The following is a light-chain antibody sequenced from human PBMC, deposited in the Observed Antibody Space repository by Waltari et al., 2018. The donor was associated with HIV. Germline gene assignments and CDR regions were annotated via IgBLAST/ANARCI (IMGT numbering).Light chain of an antibody. V-gene: IGKV3-11*01. Sequence: EIVLTQSPATLSLSPGERAPLPCRASQEISSHLAWFQQKPGQAPSLLIYDTPNRATGIPSRFSGSGSGTDFTLTISSLEPEDFAVYHCQQRSAWPLTFGPGTKVDIK. CDR3: QQRSAWPLT. J-gene: IGKJ3*01. CDR2: DTP. CDR1: QEISSH.